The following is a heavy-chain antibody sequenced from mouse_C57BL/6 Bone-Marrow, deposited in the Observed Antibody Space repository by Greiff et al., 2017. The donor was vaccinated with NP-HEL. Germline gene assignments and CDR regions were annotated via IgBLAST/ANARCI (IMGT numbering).Heavy chain of an antibody. Sequence: VQLQESGPGLVQPSQSLSITCTVSGFSLTSYGVHWVRQSPGKGLEWLGVIWSGGSTDSNAAFISRLSISKDNSKSQVFFKMNSLQADDTAIYYCARNYYGSSYPYFDYWGQGTTLTVSS. CDR3: ARNYYGSSYPYFDY. CDR2: IWSGGST. J-gene: IGHJ2*01. V-gene: IGHV2-2*01. CDR1: GFSLTSYG. D-gene: IGHD1-1*01.